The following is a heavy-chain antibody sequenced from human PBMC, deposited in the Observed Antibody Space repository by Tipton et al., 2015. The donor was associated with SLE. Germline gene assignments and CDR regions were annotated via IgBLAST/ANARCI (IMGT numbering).Heavy chain of an antibody. D-gene: IGHD4-17*01. V-gene: IGHV3-74*01. CDR2: INSDGSST. J-gene: IGHJ3*02. CDR1: GFTFSSYW. CDR3: ARPSGGGDYAAFDI. Sequence: LSLTCAASGFTFSSYWMHWVRQAPGKGLVWVSRINSDGSSTSYADSVKGRFTISRDNAKNTLYLQMNSLRAEDTAVYYCARPSGGGDYAAFDIWGQGTMVTVSS.